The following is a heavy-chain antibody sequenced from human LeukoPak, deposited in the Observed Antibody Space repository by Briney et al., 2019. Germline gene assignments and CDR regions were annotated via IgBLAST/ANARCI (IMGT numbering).Heavy chain of an antibody. CDR3: AKVKDIVVVPAATYFDY. V-gene: IGHV3-30*02. CDR2: IRYDGSNK. D-gene: IGHD2-2*01. Sequence: GGSLRLSXAASGFTFCSYGMHWVRQPPGKGLEWLAFIRYDGSNKYYADSVKGRFTISRDNSKNTLYLQMNSLRAEDTAVYYCAKVKDIVVVPAATYFDYWGQGTLVTVSS. CDR1: GFTFCSYG. J-gene: IGHJ4*02.